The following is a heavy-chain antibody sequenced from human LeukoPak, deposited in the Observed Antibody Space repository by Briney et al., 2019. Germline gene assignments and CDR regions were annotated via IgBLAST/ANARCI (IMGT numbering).Heavy chain of an antibody. J-gene: IGHJ6*03. CDR1: GFTFSSYS. CDR2: ISSSSSYI. Sequence: GGSLRLSRAASGFTFSSYSMNWVRQAPGKGLEWVSSISSSSSYIYYADSVKGRFTISRDNAKNSLYLQMNSLRAEDAAVYYCARRLDYYYYMDVWGKGTTVTVSS. CDR3: ARRLDYYYYMDV. V-gene: IGHV3-21*01.